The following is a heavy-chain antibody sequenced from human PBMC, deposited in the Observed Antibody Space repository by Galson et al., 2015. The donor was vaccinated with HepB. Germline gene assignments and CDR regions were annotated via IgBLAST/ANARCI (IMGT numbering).Heavy chain of an antibody. CDR1: GSTFTSYY. D-gene: IGHD3-10*01. J-gene: IGHJ2*01. V-gene: IGHV1-46*01. CDR3: ARVGSGWFGRDWYFDL. CDR2: INPSGGST. Sequence: SVTVSCKASGSTFTSYYMHWVRQAPGQGLEWMGIINPSGGSTSYAQKFQGRVTMTRDTSTSTVYMELSSLRSEDTAVYCCARVGSGWFGRDWYFDLWGRGTLVTVSS.